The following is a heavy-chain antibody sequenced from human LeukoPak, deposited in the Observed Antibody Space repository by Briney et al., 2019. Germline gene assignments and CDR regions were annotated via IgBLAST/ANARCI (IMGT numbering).Heavy chain of an antibody. CDR1: GFTFSTYW. J-gene: IGHJ4*02. Sequence: GGSLRLSCAASGFTFSTYWMHWVRHAPGKGLVWVSRINSDGSSTSYADSVKGRFTISRDNSKNTLYLQMNSLRAEDTAVYYCAKGSYYDSSGHLDYWGQGTLVTVSS. V-gene: IGHV3-74*01. CDR2: INSDGSST. D-gene: IGHD3-22*01. CDR3: AKGSYYDSSGHLDY.